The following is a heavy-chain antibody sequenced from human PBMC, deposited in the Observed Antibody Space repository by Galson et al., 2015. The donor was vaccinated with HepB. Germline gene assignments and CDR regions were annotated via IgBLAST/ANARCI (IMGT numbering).Heavy chain of an antibody. J-gene: IGHJ4*02. Sequence: ETLSLTCTVSGGSVSSGSYYWSWIRQPPGKGLEWIGYIYYSGSTNYNPSLKSRVTISVDTSKNQFSPKLSSVTAADTAVYYCARGAGILTGYYTLPPWDWGQGTLVTVSS. V-gene: IGHV4-61*01. CDR2: IYYSGST. CDR3: ARGAGILTGYYTLPPWD. CDR1: GGSVSSGSYY. D-gene: IGHD3-9*01.